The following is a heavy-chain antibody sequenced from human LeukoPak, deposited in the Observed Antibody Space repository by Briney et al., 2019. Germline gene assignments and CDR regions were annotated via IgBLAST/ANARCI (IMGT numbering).Heavy chain of an antibody. D-gene: IGHD3-10*01. J-gene: IGHJ4*02. Sequence: GGSLRLSCVASGFTFSYYGMHWVRQAPGKGLEWVSDINGSGGGTYYADSVKGRFTISRDNSKNTLYLQMNSLRAEDTAVYYCALKGVRGVIITSPGPYYFDYWGQGTLVTVSS. CDR3: ALKGVRGVIITSPGPYYFDY. CDR1: GFTFSYYG. CDR2: INGSGGGT. V-gene: IGHV3-23*01.